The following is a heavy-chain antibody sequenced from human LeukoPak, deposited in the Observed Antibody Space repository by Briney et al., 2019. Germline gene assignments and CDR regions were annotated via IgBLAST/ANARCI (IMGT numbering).Heavy chain of an antibody. D-gene: IGHD3-10*01. CDR1: GFTFSSYA. V-gene: IGHV3-30*04. CDR3: ARDLKGYGSGSYPIAY. Sequence: GGSLRLSCAASGFTFSSYAMHWVRQAPGKGLEWVAVISYDGSNKYYADSVMGRFTISRDNSKNTLYLQMNSLRAEDTAVYYCARDLKGYGSGSYPIAYWGQGTLVTVSS. CDR2: ISYDGSNK. J-gene: IGHJ4*02.